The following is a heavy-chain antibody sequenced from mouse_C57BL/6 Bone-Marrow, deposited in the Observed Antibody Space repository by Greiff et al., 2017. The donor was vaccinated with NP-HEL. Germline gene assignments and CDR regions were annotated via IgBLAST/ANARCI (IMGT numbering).Heavy chain of an antibody. CDR1: GFTFSSYT. V-gene: IGHV5-9*01. D-gene: IGHD5-5*01. Sequence: EVQLVESGGGLVKPGGSLKLSCAASGFTFSSYTMSWVRQTPEKRLEWVATISGGGGNTYYPDSVKGRFTISRDNAKNTLYLQMSSLRSEDTALYYCARQGAYLGYWGQGTTLTVSS. CDR2: ISGGGGNT. J-gene: IGHJ2*01. CDR3: ARQGAYLGY.